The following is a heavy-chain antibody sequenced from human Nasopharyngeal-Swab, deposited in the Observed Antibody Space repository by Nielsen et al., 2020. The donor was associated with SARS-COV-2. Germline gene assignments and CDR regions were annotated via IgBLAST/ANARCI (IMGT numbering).Heavy chain of an antibody. CDR1: GFTFNIYA. CDR2: IRASGGST. D-gene: IGHD3-10*01. J-gene: IGHJ3*02. CDR3: EKDDFVRGDAFDI. V-gene: IGHV3-23*01. Sequence: GESLKLSCIASGFTFNIYAMAWVRRTPGRGLQWVSGIRASGGSTYYTDSVTGRFAVSSDNSRNTLYLQMHSLRVEDTALYFCEKDDFVRGDAFDIWGQGTMVTVSS.